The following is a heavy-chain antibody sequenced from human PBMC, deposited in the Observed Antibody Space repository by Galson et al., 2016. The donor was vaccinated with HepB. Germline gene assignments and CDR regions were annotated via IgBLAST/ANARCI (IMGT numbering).Heavy chain of an antibody. V-gene: IGHV3-23*01. CDR3: VGRGYNYGIQIN. D-gene: IGHD5-18*01. CDR2: ITRADGDT. CDR1: GFTLRNYA. Sequence: SLRLSCAATGFTLRNYAMSWVRQGPGKGLEWVSGITRADGDTYYADAVKGRFTISRDNAKNTLYLQMNSLGVEDTAVYFCVGRGYNYGIQINWGQGTLVTVSS. J-gene: IGHJ4*02.